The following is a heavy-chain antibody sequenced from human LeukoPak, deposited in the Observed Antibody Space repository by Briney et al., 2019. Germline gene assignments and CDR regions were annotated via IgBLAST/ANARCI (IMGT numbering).Heavy chain of an antibody. V-gene: IGHV3-30*18. D-gene: IGHD1-26*01. CDR2: ISYDGSNK. CDR3: AKVRGLGELRRGLLDY. Sequence: GGSLRLSCAASGFTFSSYGIHCVRQAPGKGLEWVAVISYDGSNKYNADSVKGRFTISRDNSKSTLYLQMNSLRAEDTAVYYCAKVRGLGELRRGLLDYWGQGTLVTVSS. CDR1: GFTFSSYG. J-gene: IGHJ4*02.